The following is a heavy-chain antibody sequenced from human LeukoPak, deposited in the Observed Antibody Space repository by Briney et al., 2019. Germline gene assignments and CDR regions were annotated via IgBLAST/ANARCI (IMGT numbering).Heavy chain of an antibody. J-gene: IGHJ4*02. V-gene: IGHV3-30*04. CDR2: ISHDGSNK. Sequence: SGGSLRLSCAASGFTSSSSAIHWVRQAPGKGLEWVALISHDGSNKYYTDSVKGRFTISRDNSKNTLYLQMNSLRTEDTAVYYCARARFRDLPAAGPFDYWGQGTLVTVSS. CDR3: ARARFRDLPAAGPFDY. D-gene: IGHD6-13*01. CDR1: GFTSSSSA.